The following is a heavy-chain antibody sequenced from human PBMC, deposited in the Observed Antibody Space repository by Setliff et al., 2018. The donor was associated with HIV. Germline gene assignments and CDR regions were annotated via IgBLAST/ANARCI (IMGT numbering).Heavy chain of an antibody. CDR1: GVSFSGCY. Sequence: PSETLSLTCAVYGVSFSGCYWNWIRQSPGKGLEWVANIGQDGSEKNYADSVQGRFTISRDNAKNLVYLEMNSLRPEDTALYFCAKDYGDGHNWGAFDIWGQGIMVTVSS. D-gene: IGHD7-27*01. V-gene: IGHV3-7*03. CDR2: IGQDGSEK. CDR3: AKDYGDGHNWGAFDI. J-gene: IGHJ3*02.